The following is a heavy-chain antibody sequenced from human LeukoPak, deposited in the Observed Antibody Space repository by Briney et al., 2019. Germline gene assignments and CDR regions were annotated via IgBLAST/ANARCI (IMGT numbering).Heavy chain of an antibody. D-gene: IGHD1-26*01. Sequence: GGSLRLSCAASGFTFSSYGMSCARQAPGKGLEWVSAISSTGGNTYYADSVRGRFTISRDQSKNTVYLQMNSLRAEDTAVYYCSKEGSDDYYFDFWGQGTLVTVSS. J-gene: IGHJ4*02. CDR1: GFTFSSYG. CDR3: SKEGSDDYYFDF. CDR2: ISSTGGNT. V-gene: IGHV3-23*01.